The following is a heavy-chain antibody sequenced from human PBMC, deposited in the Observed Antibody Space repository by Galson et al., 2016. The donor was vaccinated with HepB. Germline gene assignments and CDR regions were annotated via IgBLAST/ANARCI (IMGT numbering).Heavy chain of an antibody. V-gene: IGHV3-30*18. CDR2: VSFDGSDK. Sequence: SLRLSCAGSGFTFSNYAMHWVRQTPGNGLEWVAVVSFDGSDKDYADSLKGRLTISRDNSRSTLILQMSSLTAADTAMYYCAKDMGSNGLLVFDFWGQGTLVTVSS. J-gene: IGHJ4*02. D-gene: IGHD6-13*01. CDR1: GFTFSNYA. CDR3: AKDMGSNGLLVFDF.